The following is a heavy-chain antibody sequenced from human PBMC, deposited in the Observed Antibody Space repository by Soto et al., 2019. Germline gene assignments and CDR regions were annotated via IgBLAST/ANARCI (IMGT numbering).Heavy chain of an antibody. J-gene: IGHJ3*02. V-gene: IGHV3-7*01. CDR2: IKQGGIER. D-gene: IGHD4-17*01. Sequence: EVQLVESGGDLAQPGGSLRLSCAASGFTLSNFWVNWVRQAPGKGLEWVANIKQGGIERNYVDSVKGRFTISRDDTKNSLFLQMNNLRVEDPAIYYCLVTTSAVDIWGRGTTVTVSS. CDR3: LVTTSAVDI. CDR1: GFTLSNFW.